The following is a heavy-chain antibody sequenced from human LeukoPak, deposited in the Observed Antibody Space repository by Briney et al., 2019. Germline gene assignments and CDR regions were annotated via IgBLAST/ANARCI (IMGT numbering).Heavy chain of an antibody. Sequence: SGPALVSPTETLSLTCTFSGFSLSSSAMSVTWIRQPPGKALEWLARIDGEDDTYFSTSLESRLTISKDTSKNQVVLTMTDMDPVDTATYYCGREVRGAHGGDDWGQGILVTVSS. V-gene: IGHV2-70*11. J-gene: IGHJ4*02. D-gene: IGHD3-10*01. CDR2: IDGEDDT. CDR3: GREVRGAHGGDD. CDR1: GFSLSSSAMS.